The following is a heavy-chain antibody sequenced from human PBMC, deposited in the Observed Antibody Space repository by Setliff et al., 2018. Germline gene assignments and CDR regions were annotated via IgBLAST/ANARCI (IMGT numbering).Heavy chain of an antibody. CDR3: ARAYSSSWYVWSWTFDY. J-gene: IGHJ4*02. CDR1: AFTFSSYG. D-gene: IGHD6-13*01. V-gene: IGHV1-18*01. CDR2: ISAYNGNT. Sequence: ASVKVSCKASAFTFSSYGISWVRQAPGQGLEWMGWISAYNGNTKSAQKLQGRVTMTTDTSTSTAYMELSSLRSEDTAVYYCARAYSSSWYVWSWTFDYWGQGTLVTVSS.